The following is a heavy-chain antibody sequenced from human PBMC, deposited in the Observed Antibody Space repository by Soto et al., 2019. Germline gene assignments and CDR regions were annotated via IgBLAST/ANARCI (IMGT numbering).Heavy chain of an antibody. J-gene: IGHJ4*02. CDR3: ARGDRRRYYFDY. V-gene: IGHV3-21*01. CDR2: ISSSSSYI. Sequence: EVQLVESGGGLVKPGGSLRLSCAASGFTFSSYSMNWVRQAPGKGLEWVSSISSSSSYIYYADSVKGRFTISKDNAKNSLYLQMSSLRAEGTAVYYCARGDRRRYYFDYWGQGTLVTASS. D-gene: IGHD3-22*01. CDR1: GFTFSSYS.